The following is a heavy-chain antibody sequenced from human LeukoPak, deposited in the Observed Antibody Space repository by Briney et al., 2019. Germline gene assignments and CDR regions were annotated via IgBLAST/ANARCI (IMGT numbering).Heavy chain of an antibody. CDR3: AKDLGGGNWFDP. J-gene: IGHJ5*02. CDR1: GYSITSEA. CDR2: ISAANVNT. D-gene: IGHD2-15*01. Sequence: EASVKVSCKGFGYSITSEAIHWVRQAPGQSLEWMGWISAANVNTEYSAKFQGRVTITRDTAASTVFMELSSLRSEDTAVYYCAKDLGGGNWFDPWGQGTLVTVSS. V-gene: IGHV1-3*01.